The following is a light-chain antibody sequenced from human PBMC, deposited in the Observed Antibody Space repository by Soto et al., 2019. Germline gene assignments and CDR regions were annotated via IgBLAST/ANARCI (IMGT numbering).Light chain of an antibody. CDR1: QSVSSN. Sequence: EIVLTQTPGTLSLSPGERATLSCRASQSVSSNLAWYQQKPGQAPSLLIYGAFTRATGIPARFSGTGSGTEFTLTISGLQSEDFALYYCQQYNDWPLTFGQGTKVDIK. CDR3: QQYNDWPLT. CDR2: GAF. V-gene: IGKV3-15*01. J-gene: IGKJ1*01.